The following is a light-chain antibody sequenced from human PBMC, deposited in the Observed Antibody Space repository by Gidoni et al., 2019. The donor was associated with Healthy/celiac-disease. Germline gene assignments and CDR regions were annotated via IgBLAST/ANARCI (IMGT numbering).Light chain of an antibody. J-gene: IGKJ1*01. Sequence: DIVLTQSPGTLSLSPGERATLSCRASQSVSSSYLAWYQQKHGQAPRPLIYGASSRATGIPDRFSGSGSGTDFTLTISRLEPEDFAVYYCQQYGSSPPWTFGQGTKVEIK. V-gene: IGKV3-20*01. CDR2: GAS. CDR3: QQYGSSPPWT. CDR1: QSVSSSY.